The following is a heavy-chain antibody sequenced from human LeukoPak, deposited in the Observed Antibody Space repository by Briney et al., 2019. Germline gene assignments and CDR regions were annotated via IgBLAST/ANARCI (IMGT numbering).Heavy chain of an antibody. J-gene: IGHJ3*02. CDR1: GFIFSSYA. CDR2: ISYDGSNK. CDR3: ARGGGYSYGYGAFDI. D-gene: IGHD5-18*01. V-gene: IGHV3-30-3*01. Sequence: GGSLRLSCAASGFIFSSYAMHWVRQAPGKGLEWVAVISYDGSNKYYADSVKGRFTISRDNSKNTLYLQMNSLRAEDTAVYYCARGGGYSYGYGAFDIWGQGTMVTVSS.